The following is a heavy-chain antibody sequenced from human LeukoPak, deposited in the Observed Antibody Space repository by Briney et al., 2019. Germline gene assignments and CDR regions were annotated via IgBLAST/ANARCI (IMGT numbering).Heavy chain of an antibody. CDR1: GGSFSGYY. V-gene: IGHV4-34*01. Sequence: SETLSLTCAVYGGSFSGYYWSWIRQPPGKGLEWIGEINHSGSTNYNPSPKSRVTISVDTSKHQFSLKLSSVTAADTAVYYCARGPPRRLLWFGELLYSASFDYWGQGTLVTVSS. J-gene: IGHJ4*02. D-gene: IGHD3-10*01. CDR3: ARGPPRRLLWFGELLYSASFDY. CDR2: INHSGST.